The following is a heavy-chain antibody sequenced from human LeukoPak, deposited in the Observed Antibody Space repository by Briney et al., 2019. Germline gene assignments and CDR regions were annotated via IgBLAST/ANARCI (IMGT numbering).Heavy chain of an antibody. CDR2: ISGSGGST. D-gene: IGHD6-13*01. V-gene: IGHV3-23*01. J-gene: IGHJ6*02. CDR3: AKRYSSSWYYYYYGMDV. Sequence: GGSLRLSCAASGFTFSSYVMYWVRQAPGKGLEWVSAISGSGGSTYYADSVKGRFTISRDNSKNTLYLQMNSLRAEDTAVYYCAKRYSSSWYYYYYGMDVWGQGTTVTVSS. CDR1: GFTFSSYV.